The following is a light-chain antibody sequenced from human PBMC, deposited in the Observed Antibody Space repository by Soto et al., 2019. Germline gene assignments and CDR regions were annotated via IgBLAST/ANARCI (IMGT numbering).Light chain of an antibody. CDR1: SGAVTSGNY. CDR3: LLHYGGQVGV. V-gene: IGLV7-43*01. Sequence: QAVVTQEPSLTVSPGGTVTLTCAPSSGAVTSGNYPNWFQQKPGQAPRALIYSTNHKYSWTPARFSGSLLGGNAALTLSGVQPEGEADYYRLLHYGGQVGVFGGGTKLTVL. J-gene: IGLJ2*01. CDR2: STN.